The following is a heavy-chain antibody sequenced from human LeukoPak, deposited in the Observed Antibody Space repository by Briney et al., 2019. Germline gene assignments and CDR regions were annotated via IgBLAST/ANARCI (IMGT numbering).Heavy chain of an antibody. D-gene: IGHD6-13*01. CDR1: GFTFSSYG. CDR3: AKDIAVAATPDY. V-gene: IGHV3-30*02. Sequence: GGSLRLSCAASGFTFSSYGMHWVRQAPGKGLEWVSFIRYDGNNNYYADSVKGRFTISRDNSKNTLYLQMNSLRAEDTAVYYCAKDIAVAATPDYWGQGTLVTVSS. J-gene: IGHJ4*02. CDR2: IRYDGNNN.